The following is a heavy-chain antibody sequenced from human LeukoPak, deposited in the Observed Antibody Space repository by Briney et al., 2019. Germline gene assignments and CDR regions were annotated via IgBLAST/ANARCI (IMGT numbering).Heavy chain of an antibody. CDR3: ATTSSGSKAYYFDY. Sequence: SVRVSCKASGYTFTSYDIYWVRQAPGQGLEWMGWMNPNSGNTVYAQKFQGRVTITSNTSINTAYMELSSLRSEDTAMYYCATTSSGSKAYYFDYWGQGTLVTVSS. CDR2: MNPNSGNT. D-gene: IGHD6-19*01. J-gene: IGHJ4*02. V-gene: IGHV1-8*03. CDR1: GYTFTSYD.